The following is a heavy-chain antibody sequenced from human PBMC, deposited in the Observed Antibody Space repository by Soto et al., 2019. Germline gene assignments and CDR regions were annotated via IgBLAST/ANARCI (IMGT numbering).Heavy chain of an antibody. CDR1: GFTFSNYA. J-gene: IGHJ6*02. CDR2: ISGSGGAT. D-gene: IGHD2-15*01. CDR3: ATRGYCSGGNCNSGRYYYYGLDV. Sequence: GGSLRLSCEASGFTFSNYAMSWVRQAPGKGLEWVSAISGSGGATDYADSVKGRFTISRDNSKNTLYLQMNSLRADDTAVYYCATRGYCSGGNCNSGRYYYYGLDVWGHGTTVTVSS. V-gene: IGHV3-23*01.